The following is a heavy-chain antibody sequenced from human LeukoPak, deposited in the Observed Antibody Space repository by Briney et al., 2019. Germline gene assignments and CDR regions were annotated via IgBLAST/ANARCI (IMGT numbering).Heavy chain of an antibody. D-gene: IGHD3-10*01. V-gene: IGHV4-34*01. CDR1: GGSFSGYY. Sequence: SETLSLTCAVYGGSFSGYYWSWIRQPPGKGLEWIGEINHSGSTNYNPPLKSRVTISVDTSKNQFSLKLSSVTAADTAVYYCARVVIWFGELFPYYYYYMDAWGKGTTVTVSS. J-gene: IGHJ6*03. CDR2: INHSGST. CDR3: ARVVIWFGELFPYYYYYMDA.